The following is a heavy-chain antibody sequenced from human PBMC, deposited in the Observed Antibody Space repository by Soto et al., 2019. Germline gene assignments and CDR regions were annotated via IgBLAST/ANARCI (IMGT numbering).Heavy chain of an antibody. Sequence: QVQLQESGPGLVKPSQTLSLTCTVSSASISSRTDYWTWVRQHPGEGLESIGYFYDSETTHYNPSLRSRISISVDTSKNHFSLNMRSATAADTAVYFCARSSVGFGDLKSWGQGTLVVVSS. D-gene: IGHD3-10*01. J-gene: IGHJ4*02. V-gene: IGHV4-31*03. CDR1: SASISSRTDY. CDR3: ARSSVGFGDLKS. CDR2: FYDSETT.